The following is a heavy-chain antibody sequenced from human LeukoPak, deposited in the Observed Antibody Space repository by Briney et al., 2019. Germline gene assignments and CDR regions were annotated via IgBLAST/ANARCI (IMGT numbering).Heavy chain of an antibody. V-gene: IGHV1-2*02. J-gene: IGHJ4*02. CDR3: ARDGDYGTGSYYRGCYDC. CDR1: GYSFTAFY. CDR2: IHTRKGDT. Sequence: GASGKVSCKASGYSFTAFYIHWVRQGPGQGLELMGWIHTRKGDTHYAQKFQDRVSMTRDTSTRTAYMDLSSLGSDDTAVYYCARDGDYGTGSYYRGCYDCWGQGILVTVSS. D-gene: IGHD3-10*01.